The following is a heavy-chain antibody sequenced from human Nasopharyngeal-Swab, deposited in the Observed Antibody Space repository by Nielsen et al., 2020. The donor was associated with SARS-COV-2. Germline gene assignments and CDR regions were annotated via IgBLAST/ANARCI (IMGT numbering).Heavy chain of an antibody. D-gene: IGHD6-19*01. Sequence: RQAPGKALEWLALIYWNDDKRYSPSLKSRLTITKDTSKNQVVLTMTNMDPVDTATYYCAHYDNPVAGNELDAFDIWGQGTMVTVSS. V-gene: IGHV2-5*01. J-gene: IGHJ3*02. CDR3: AHYDNPVAGNELDAFDI. CDR2: IYWNDDK.